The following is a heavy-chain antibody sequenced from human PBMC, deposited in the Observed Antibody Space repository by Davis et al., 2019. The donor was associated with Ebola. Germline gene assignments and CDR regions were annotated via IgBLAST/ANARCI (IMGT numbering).Heavy chain of an antibody. CDR1: GFTFSDHY. CDR2: VSTSGNTI. Sequence: GESLKISCAASGFTFSDHYMSWIRQAPGKGLDWVSYVSTSGNTIYYANPVKGRFTISRDNAKNSLYLQMNSLRVEDTAVYYCARVHLYSSSSPDAFDIWGQGTMVTVSS. CDR3: ARVHLYSSSSPDAFDI. D-gene: IGHD6-6*01. V-gene: IGHV3-11*01. J-gene: IGHJ3*02.